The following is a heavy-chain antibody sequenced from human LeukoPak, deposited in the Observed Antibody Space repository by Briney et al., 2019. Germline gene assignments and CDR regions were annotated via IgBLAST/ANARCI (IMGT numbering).Heavy chain of an antibody. CDR1: GFTFSTYW. CDR3: ARGGLEPVDY. CDR2: TNADGSST. J-gene: IGHJ4*02. D-gene: IGHD1-1*01. V-gene: IGHV3-74*01. Sequence: PAGSLRLSCAASGFTFSTYWMHWVRQAPGKGLVWVSRTNADGSSTSYADSVKGRFTISRDNAKNTLYLQMNSLRADDTAVYYCARGGLEPVDYWGQGTLVTVSS.